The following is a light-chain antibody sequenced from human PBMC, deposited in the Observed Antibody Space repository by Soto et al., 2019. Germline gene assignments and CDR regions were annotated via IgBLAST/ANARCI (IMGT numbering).Light chain of an antibody. CDR1: QSVSSSY. CDR2: GAF. J-gene: IGKJ1*01. V-gene: IGKV3-20*01. CDR3: QQYGSSPGT. Sequence: EIVLTQSPGTLSLSPGERATLSCRASQSVSSSYLAWYQQKPGQAPRLLIYGAFSRATGISDRFSGSGSGKDFTLTSSRLEPEDLAVYYCQQYGSSPGTFGQGTKVEIK.